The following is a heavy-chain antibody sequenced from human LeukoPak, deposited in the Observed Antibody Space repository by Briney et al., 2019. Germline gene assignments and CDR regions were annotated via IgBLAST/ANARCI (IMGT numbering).Heavy chain of an antibody. V-gene: IGHV3-48*03. CDR3: AISGYSSGSLDY. Sequence: GGSLRLSCAASGFTFSSYEMNWVRQAPGKGLQWVSYIGDTGSTTYYADSMKGRFTISRDNAKNSLYLQMNSLRAEDTAVYYCAISGYSSGSLDYWGQGTLVTVSS. CDR2: IGDTGSTT. CDR1: GFTFSSYE. J-gene: IGHJ4*02. D-gene: IGHD5-18*01.